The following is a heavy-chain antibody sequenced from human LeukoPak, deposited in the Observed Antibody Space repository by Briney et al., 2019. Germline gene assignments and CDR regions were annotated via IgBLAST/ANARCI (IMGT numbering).Heavy chain of an antibody. CDR3: ARRANYYYYYMDV. Sequence: GASVKVSCKASGGTFSSYAISWVRQAPGQGLEWMGGIIPIFGTANYAQKFQGRVTITADKSTSTAYMELSSLRSEDTAVYYCARRANYYYYYMDVWGKGTTVTVSS. D-gene: IGHD5-12*01. J-gene: IGHJ6*03. V-gene: IGHV1-69*06. CDR2: IIPIFGTA. CDR1: GGTFSSYA.